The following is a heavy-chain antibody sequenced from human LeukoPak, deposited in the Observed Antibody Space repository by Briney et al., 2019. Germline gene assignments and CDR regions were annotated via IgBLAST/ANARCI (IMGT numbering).Heavy chain of an antibody. V-gene: IGHV4-39*07. Sequence: SETLSLTCTVSGGPISSSSYYWGWIRQPPGKRLEWIGSIHYSGRTYDNPSLKSRVTISLDTSKNQFSLNLSSVTAADTAVYYCARIEMATISSPTPIFDYWGQGTLVTVSS. D-gene: IGHD5-24*01. J-gene: IGHJ4*02. CDR3: ARIEMATISSPTPIFDY. CDR1: GGPISSSSYY. CDR2: IHYSGRT.